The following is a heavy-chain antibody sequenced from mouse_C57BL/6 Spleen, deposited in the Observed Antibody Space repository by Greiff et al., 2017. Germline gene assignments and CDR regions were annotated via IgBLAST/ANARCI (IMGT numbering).Heavy chain of an antibody. CDR3: ARGRDYSNFFDD. CDR2: IYPGSGST. Sequence: VQLQQPGAELVKPGASVKMSCKASGYTFTSYWITWVKQRPGQGLEWIGDIYPGSGSTNYNEKFKSKATLTVDTSCSTAYMQLSSLTSEDSAVYYCARGRDYSNFFDDWGQGTTLTVSS. V-gene: IGHV1-55*01. CDR1: GYTFTSYW. J-gene: IGHJ2*01. D-gene: IGHD2-5*01.